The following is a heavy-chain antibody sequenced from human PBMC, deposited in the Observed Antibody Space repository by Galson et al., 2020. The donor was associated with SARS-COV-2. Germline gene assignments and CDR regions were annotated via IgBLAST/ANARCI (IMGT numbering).Heavy chain of an antibody. CDR1: GFTFSSHP. Sequence: GGSLRLSCAASGFTFSSHPMHWVRQAPGKGLEWVAQIFYDGSDKYSGDSVKGRFTISRDSSKNMVSLQMNNLRADDTAVYYCARDGQVSSGWAFDYWGQGTLVTVSS. CDR3: ARDGQVSSGWAFDY. V-gene: IGHV3-33*01. J-gene: IGHJ4*02. D-gene: IGHD6-19*01. CDR2: IFYDGSDK.